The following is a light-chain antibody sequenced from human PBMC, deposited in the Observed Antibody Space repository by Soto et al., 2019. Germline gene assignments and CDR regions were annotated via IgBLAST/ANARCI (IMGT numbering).Light chain of an antibody. CDR3: RKYNTYPHT. Sequence: DIQMTKTPSTLSASIGDRVTITCRASQTISNWLAWYQQKPGKVHKVLIFDASTLDGGVPSRFSGRRFGTHFSISMSSQRHSDCATYYCRKYNTYPHTFGGGNKVEI. J-gene: IGKJ4*01. CDR2: DAS. V-gene: IGKV1-5*01. CDR1: QTISNW.